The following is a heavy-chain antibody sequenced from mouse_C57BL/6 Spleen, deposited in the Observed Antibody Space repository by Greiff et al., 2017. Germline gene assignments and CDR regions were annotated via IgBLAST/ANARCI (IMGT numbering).Heavy chain of an antibody. Sequence: DVKLQESGPELVKPGASVKLSCKASGYSFTGYYMNWVKQSPEKSLEWIGEINPSTGGTTYNQKFKAKATLTVDKSSSTAYMQRNSLTSEDSAVYNCARLRTVVPGYFDDWGQGTTLTVAS. CDR3: ARLRTVVPGYFDD. CDR2: INPSTGGT. D-gene: IGHD1-1*01. V-gene: IGHV1-42*01. J-gene: IGHJ2*01. CDR1: GYSFTGYY.